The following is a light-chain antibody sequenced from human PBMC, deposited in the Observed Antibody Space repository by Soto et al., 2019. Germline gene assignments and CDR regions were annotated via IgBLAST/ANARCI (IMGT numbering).Light chain of an antibody. CDR3: SSYAGSDNYV. J-gene: IGLJ1*01. CDR1: SSDTGDYNY. Sequence: QSALTQPPSASGSPGQSVTISCSGTSSDTGDYNYVSWYQQHPGKAPKLMIYEVSKRPSGVPDRFSGSKSGNTASLTVSGLQAEDEADYYCSSYAGSDNYVFGTGTKVIVL. V-gene: IGLV2-8*01. CDR2: EVS.